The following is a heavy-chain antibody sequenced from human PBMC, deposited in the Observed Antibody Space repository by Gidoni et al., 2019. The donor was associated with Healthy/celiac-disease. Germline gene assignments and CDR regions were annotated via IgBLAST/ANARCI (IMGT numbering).Heavy chain of an antibody. CDR2: ISWNSGSI. Sequence: EVQLVESGGGLVQPGRSLRLSCAASGFTFDDYAMHWVRQAPGKGLEWVSGISWNSGSIGYADSVKGRFTISRDNAKNSLYLQMNSLRAEDTALYYCAKAGGITIFGVVNDWGQGTLVTVSS. CDR1: GFTFDDYA. D-gene: IGHD3-3*01. J-gene: IGHJ4*02. V-gene: IGHV3-9*01. CDR3: AKAGGITIFGVVND.